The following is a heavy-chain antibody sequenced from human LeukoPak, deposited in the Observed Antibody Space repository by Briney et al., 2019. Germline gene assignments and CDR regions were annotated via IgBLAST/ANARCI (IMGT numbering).Heavy chain of an antibody. CDR2: ITWNSDDM. J-gene: IGHJ4*02. CDR3: TRVTSWRTGFDY. V-gene: IGHV3-9*01. CDR1: GFSFEAYG. D-gene: IGHD1-1*01. Sequence: GGSLRLFCAASGFSFEAYGMYWVRQAPGKGLEWVSGITWNSDDMAYADSVKGRFTISRDNAKNCLYLQMNSLTVEDTALYYCTRVTSWRTGFDYWGQGTLVTVSS.